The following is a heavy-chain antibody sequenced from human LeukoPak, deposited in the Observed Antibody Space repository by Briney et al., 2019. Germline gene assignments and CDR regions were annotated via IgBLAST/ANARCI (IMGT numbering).Heavy chain of an antibody. CDR3: ARARANSIAASPGRRTYYYYMDV. V-gene: IGHV4-59*01. CDR2: IYYSGST. CDR1: GGSISSYY. D-gene: IGHD6-6*01. Sequence: SETLSLTCTVSGGSISSYYWSWFRQPPGKGLVGCGCIYYSGSTNCNPSLKSGVSLSVDTSKNQFSLKLWSVNSANTAVSYFARARANSIAASPGRRTYYYYMDVWGKGTTVTVSS. J-gene: IGHJ6*03.